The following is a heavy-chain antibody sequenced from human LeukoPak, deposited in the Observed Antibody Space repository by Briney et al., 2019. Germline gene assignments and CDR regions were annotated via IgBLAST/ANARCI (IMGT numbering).Heavy chain of an antibody. Sequence: PGGSLRLSCAASGFTFSSYSMNWVRQAPGKGLEWVSSISSSSSYIYYADSVKGRFTISRDNAKNSLYLQMNGLRAEDTAVYYCARVRSDCTNGVCYTYPDYWGQGTLVTVSS. CDR3: ARVRSDCTNGVCYTYPDY. CDR2: ISSSSSYI. J-gene: IGHJ4*02. CDR1: GFTFSSYS. D-gene: IGHD2-8*01. V-gene: IGHV3-21*01.